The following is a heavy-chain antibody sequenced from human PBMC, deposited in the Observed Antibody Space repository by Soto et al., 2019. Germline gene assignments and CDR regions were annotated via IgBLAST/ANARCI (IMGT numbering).Heavy chain of an antibody. J-gene: IGHJ6*02. V-gene: IGHV4-30-4*01. CDR1: GDSISSGNKY. CDR2: IFSSGTT. CDR3: ARVPSPFDYYYAVDV. D-gene: IGHD3-16*01. Sequence: SLTCTVSGDSISSGNKYWSWIRQPPGKGLEWIGYIFSSGTTYYNPSLKSRLTMSLDASQNQFSLKLNSLTDADTAVYFCARVPSPFDYYYAVDVWGQGTTVTVSS.